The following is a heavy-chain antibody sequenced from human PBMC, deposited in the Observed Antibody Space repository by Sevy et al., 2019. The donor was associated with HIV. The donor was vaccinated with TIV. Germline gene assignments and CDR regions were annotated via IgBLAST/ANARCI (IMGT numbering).Heavy chain of an antibody. D-gene: IGHD2-15*01. CDR1: GFTFSSYS. V-gene: IGHV3-21*01. CDR2: ISSSSSYI. CDR3: ARGRYCSGGSCYSIRTFDY. Sequence: GGSLRLSCAASGFTFSSYSMNWVRQAPGKGLEWVSSISSSSSYIYYADSVKGRFTISRDNAKNSLYLQMNSLRAEDMAVYYCARGRYCSGGSCYSIRTFDYWGQGTLVTVSS. J-gene: IGHJ4*02.